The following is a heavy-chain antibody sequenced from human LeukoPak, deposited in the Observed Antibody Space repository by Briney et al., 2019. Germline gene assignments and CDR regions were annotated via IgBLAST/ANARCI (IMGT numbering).Heavy chain of an antibody. Sequence: ASVKVSCKASGYTFTSYGISWVRQAPGQGLEWMGWISAYNGKTNYAQKLQGRVTMTTDTSTSTAYMELRSLRSDDTAVYYCARVSEGLYYDFSSGQEYAFDIWGQGTMATVSS. CDR2: ISAYNGKT. CDR3: ARVSEGLYYDFSSGQEYAFDI. D-gene: IGHD3-3*01. CDR1: GYTFTSYG. J-gene: IGHJ3*02. V-gene: IGHV1-18*01.